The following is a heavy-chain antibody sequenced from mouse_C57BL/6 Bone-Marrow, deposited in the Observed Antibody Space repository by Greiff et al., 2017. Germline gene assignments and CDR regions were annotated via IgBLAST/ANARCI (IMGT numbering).Heavy chain of an antibody. CDR3: RRGWLPWYFDV. J-gene: IGHJ1*03. D-gene: IGHD2-3*01. V-gene: IGHV1-15*01. CDR1: GYTFTDYE. Sequence: QVQLQQSGAELVRPGASVTLSCKASGYTFTDYEMHWVKQTPVHGLEWIGAIDPETGGTAYNQKFKGKAILTADKSSSTAYMELRSLTSEDSAVYYCRRGWLPWYFDVWGTGTTVTVSS. CDR2: IDPETGGT.